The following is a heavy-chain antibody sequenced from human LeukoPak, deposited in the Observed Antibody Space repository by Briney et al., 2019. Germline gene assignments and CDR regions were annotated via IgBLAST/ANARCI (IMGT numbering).Heavy chain of an antibody. Sequence: SETLSLTCAVYGGSFSGYYWGWIRQPPGKGLEWIGEINHSGSTNYNPSLKSRVTISVDTSKNQLSLKLSSVTAADTAVYYCARDIYSYGPPYYYYYGMDVWGQGTTVTVSS. CDR3: ARDIYSYGPPYYYYYGMDV. CDR1: GGSFSGYY. V-gene: IGHV4-34*01. CDR2: INHSGST. J-gene: IGHJ6*02. D-gene: IGHD5-18*01.